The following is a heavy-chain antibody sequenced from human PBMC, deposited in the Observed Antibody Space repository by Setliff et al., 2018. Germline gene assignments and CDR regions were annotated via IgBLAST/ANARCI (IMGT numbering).Heavy chain of an antibody. Sequence: PSETLSLTCTVSGGSISGSGHYWSWIRQPPGKGLEWIGSIYYSGSTNYNPSLKSRVTISVDTSKNQFSLKLSSVTAADTAVYYCATAIVATANNWFDPWGQGTLVTVSS. CDR3: ATAIVATANNWFDP. CDR1: GGSISGSGHY. V-gene: IGHV4-61*08. D-gene: IGHD5-12*01. CDR2: IYYSGST. J-gene: IGHJ5*02.